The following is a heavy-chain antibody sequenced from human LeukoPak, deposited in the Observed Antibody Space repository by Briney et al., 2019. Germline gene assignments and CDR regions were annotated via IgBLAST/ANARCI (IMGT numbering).Heavy chain of an antibody. Sequence: GGSLRLSCAASGFTFSSYAMSWVRQAPGKGLEWVSAISGSGGSAYYADSVKGRFTISRDNSKNTLYLQMNSLRAEDTAVYYCAKVEELIFGGVRSHYFDYWGQGTLVTVSS. J-gene: IGHJ4*02. D-gene: IGHD3-3*01. CDR2: ISGSGGSA. CDR3: AKVEELIFGGVRSHYFDY. CDR1: GFTFSSYA. V-gene: IGHV3-23*01.